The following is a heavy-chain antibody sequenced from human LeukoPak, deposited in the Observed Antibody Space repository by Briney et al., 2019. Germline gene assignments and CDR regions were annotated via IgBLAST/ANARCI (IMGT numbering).Heavy chain of an antibody. Sequence: GGSLRLSCAASGFTFSSYAMHRVRQAPGKGLEWVAVISYDGSNKYYADSVKGRFTISRDNSKNTLYLQMNSLRAEDTAVYYCARFTQDYWGKEPLVPVSS. CDR1: GFTFSSYA. CDR2: ISYDGSNK. CDR3: ARFTQDY. J-gene: IGHJ4*02. V-gene: IGHV3-30*04.